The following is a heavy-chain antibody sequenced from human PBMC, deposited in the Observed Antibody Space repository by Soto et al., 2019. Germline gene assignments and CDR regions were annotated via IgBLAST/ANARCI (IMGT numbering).Heavy chain of an antibody. J-gene: IGHJ4*02. CDR2: ISAYNGNT. V-gene: IGHV1-18*01. CDR1: GYTFTSYG. CDR3: ARGGCSGGSCYSEEGYFDY. Sequence: QVQLVQSGAEVKKPGASVKVSCKASGYTFTSYGIIWVRQAPGQGLEWMGWISAYNGNTNYAQKLQGRVTMTTDTSTSTSYMELRSLRSDATAVYYCARGGCSGGSCYSEEGYFDYWGQGTPVTLSS. D-gene: IGHD2-15*01.